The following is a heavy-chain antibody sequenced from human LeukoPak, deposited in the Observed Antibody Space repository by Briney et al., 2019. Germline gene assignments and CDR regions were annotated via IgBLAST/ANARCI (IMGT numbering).Heavy chain of an antibody. V-gene: IGHV3-48*04. D-gene: IGHD4-17*01. CDR3: ARDTNGDGWFDP. J-gene: IGHJ5*02. Sequence: GGSLRLTCAASGFTFSSYWMNWVRQAPGKGLEWVSYISSSGSTIYYADSVKGRFTISRDNAKNSLYLQMNSLRAEDTSVYYCARDTNGDGWFDPWGQGTLVTVSS. CDR2: ISSSGSTI. CDR1: GFTFSSYW.